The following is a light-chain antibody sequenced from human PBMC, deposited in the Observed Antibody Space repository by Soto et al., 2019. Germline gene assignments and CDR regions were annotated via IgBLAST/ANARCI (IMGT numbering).Light chain of an antibody. J-gene: IGKJ1*01. CDR2: DAS. CDR1: QSISSW. Sequence: DTQMTQSPSTLSTSVGDRGTSTCLASQSISSWLAWYQQKPGKAPKLLIYDASSLESGVPSRFSGSGSGTEFTLTISSLQPDDFATYYCQQYNSYLWTFGQGTKVDIK. CDR3: QQYNSYLWT. V-gene: IGKV1-5*01.